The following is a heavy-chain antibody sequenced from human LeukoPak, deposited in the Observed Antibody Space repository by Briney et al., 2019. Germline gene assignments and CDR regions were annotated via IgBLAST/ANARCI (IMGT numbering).Heavy chain of an antibody. J-gene: IGHJ3*02. V-gene: IGHV3-9*01. CDR2: ISWNSGSI. CDR1: GFTFDDYA. Sequence: GGSLRLSCAASGFTFDDYAMHWVRQAPGKGLEWVSGISWNSGSIGYADSVKGRFTISRDNAKNSLYLQMNSLRAEDTALYYCAKYTYYGSGGGAFDIWGQGTMVTVSS. CDR3: AKYTYYGSGGGAFDI. D-gene: IGHD3-10*01.